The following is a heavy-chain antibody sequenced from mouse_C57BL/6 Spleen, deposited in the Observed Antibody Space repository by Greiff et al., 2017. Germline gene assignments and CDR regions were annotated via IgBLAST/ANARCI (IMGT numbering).Heavy chain of an antibody. CDR3: ASGVITTVVVPHFDV. CDR1: GYTFTSYW. Sequence: QVQLQQPGAELVMPGASVKLSCKASGYTFTSYWMHWVKQSPGQGLEWIGEIDPSDSYTNYNQKFKGKSTLTVDKSSSTAYMQLSSLTSEDSAVYYCASGVITTVVVPHFDVWGTGTTVTVAS. V-gene: IGHV1-69*01. J-gene: IGHJ1*03. D-gene: IGHD1-1*01. CDR2: IDPSDSYT.